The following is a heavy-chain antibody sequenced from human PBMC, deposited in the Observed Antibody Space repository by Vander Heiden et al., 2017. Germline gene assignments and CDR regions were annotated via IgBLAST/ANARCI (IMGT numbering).Heavy chain of an antibody. D-gene: IGHD3-22*01. CDR1: GFTFSDYY. CDR3: ARDYYDSSGYSYDFDY. Sequence: QGQLVASGGGLVKPGGSLRLSCAASGFTFSDYYMSWIRQAPGKGLEWVSYISSSGSTIYYADSVKGRFTISRDNAKNSLYLQMNSLRAEDTAVYYCARDYYDSSGYSYDFDYWGQGTLVTVSS. V-gene: IGHV3-11*01. CDR2: ISSSGSTI. J-gene: IGHJ4*02.